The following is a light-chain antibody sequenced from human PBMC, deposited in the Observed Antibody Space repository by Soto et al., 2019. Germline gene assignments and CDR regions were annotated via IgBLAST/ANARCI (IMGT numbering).Light chain of an antibody. J-gene: IGLJ2*01. CDR3: NSYTSSSTLV. Sequence: QSVLTQPASVSGSPGQSITISCTGSSSDVGGYNYVSWYQQHPGKAPKLMIYEVSNRPSGVSNRFSGSKSGNTASLTISGLQAEDEADYYCNSYTSSSTLVFGGGTKLTV. V-gene: IGLV2-14*01. CDR2: EVS. CDR1: SSDVGGYNY.